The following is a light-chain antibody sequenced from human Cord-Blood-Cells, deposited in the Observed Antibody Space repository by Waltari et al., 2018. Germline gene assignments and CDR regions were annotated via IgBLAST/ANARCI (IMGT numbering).Light chain of an antibody. CDR3: SSYTSSSSWV. Sequence: QSALPQPASVSGSPGQPTTTSCTGTTSDAGGYNYVSWYQQHPDNAPQLMIYDVSNRPSGVSNRFSGSKSGNTASLTISGLQAEDEADYYCSSYTSSSSWVFGGGTKLTVL. CDR1: TSDAGGYNY. V-gene: IGLV2-14*01. CDR2: DVS. J-gene: IGLJ3*02.